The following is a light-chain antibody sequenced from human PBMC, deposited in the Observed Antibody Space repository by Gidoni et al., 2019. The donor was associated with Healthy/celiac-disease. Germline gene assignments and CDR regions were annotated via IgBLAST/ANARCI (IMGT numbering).Light chain of an antibody. CDR3: QRYYSTLIT. V-gene: IGKV1-NL1*01. J-gene: IGKJ5*01. Sequence: DMQMTQCPSSLSASVGDRVTITCRASQGISNSLAWYQQKPGKAPNLLLYAASSLESGVPSRFSGSGSGTDYTLTISSLQPEDFATYYCQRYYSTLITFGQGTRLEIK. CDR2: AAS. CDR1: QGISNS.